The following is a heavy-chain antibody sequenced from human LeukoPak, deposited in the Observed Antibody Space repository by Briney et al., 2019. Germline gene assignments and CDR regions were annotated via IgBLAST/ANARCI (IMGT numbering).Heavy chain of an antibody. CDR1: GFTFSSYA. CDR2: ISYDGSNK. CDR3: ARGRSYDSSGYYDY. V-gene: IGHV3-30-3*01. Sequence: GRSLRLSCAASGFTFSSYAMHWVRQAPGKGLEWVAVISYDGSNKYYADSVKGRFTISRDNSKNTLYLQMNSLRAEDTAVYYCARGRSYDSSGYYDYWGQGTLVTVSS. J-gene: IGHJ4*02. D-gene: IGHD3-22*01.